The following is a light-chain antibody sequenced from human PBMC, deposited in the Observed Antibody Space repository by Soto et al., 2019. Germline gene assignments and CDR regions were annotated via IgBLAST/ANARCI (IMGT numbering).Light chain of an antibody. J-gene: IGKJ3*01. Sequence: EIVLMQSPGTLFLSPGEEATLSCRAGQSVNSNYLAWYQQKPGQAPTVLIFDTSRRATGVPDRFSGSGSGTDFTLTISRLEPDDFAVYYCQQYGSSQFTFGPGTKVNIK. CDR1: QSVNSNY. CDR3: QQYGSSQFT. V-gene: IGKV3-20*01. CDR2: DTS.